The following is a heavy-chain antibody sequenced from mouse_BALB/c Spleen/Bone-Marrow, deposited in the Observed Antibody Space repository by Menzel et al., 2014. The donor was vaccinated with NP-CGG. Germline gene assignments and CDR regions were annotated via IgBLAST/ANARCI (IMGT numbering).Heavy chain of an antibody. J-gene: IGHJ1*01. Sequence: EVQLQQSGPELVKPGASVKISCKASGYSFTGYFMNWVMQSHGKSLEWIGRINPYNGDTFYNQKFKGKATLTVDKSSSTAHMELRSLASEDSAVYYCARVTTDWNFDVWGAGTTVTVSS. D-gene: IGHD1-1*01. CDR1: GYSFTGYF. CDR2: INPYNGDT. CDR3: ARVTTDWNFDV. V-gene: IGHV1-20*02.